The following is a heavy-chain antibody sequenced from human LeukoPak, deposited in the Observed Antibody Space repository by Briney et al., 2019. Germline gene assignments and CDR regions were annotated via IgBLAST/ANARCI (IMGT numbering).Heavy chain of an antibody. J-gene: IGHJ5*02. CDR1: GDIVSSNSVT. Sequence: SQTLSLTCAISGDIVSSNSVTWNWIRQSPSRGLEWLGRTYYRSTWYNDYAVSVRGRITVNPDTSKNQFSLHLNSVTPEDTAVYYCARRLTQYDCFDPWGQGILSPSPQ. CDR3: ARRLTQYDCFDP. D-gene: IGHD2-2*01. CDR2: TYYRSTWYN. V-gene: IGHV6-1*01.